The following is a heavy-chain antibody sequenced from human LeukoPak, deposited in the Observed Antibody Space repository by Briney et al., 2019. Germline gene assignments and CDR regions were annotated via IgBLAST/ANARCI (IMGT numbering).Heavy chain of an antibody. J-gene: IGHJ4*02. CDR1: GDSVSSNTPA. D-gene: IGHD6-13*01. Sequence: SQTLSLTCAISGDSVSSNTPAWNWIRQSPSRGLKWLGRTYYRSKWYNDYAVSVRSRITINPDTAKSQFSLQLNSVTPEDTAVYYCARQQRGAFDYWGQGTLVTVSS. CDR3: ARQQRGAFDY. CDR2: TYYRSKWYN. V-gene: IGHV6-1*01.